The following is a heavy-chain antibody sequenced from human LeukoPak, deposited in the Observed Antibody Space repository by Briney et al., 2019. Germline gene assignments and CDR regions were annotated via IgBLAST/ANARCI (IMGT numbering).Heavy chain of an antibody. V-gene: IGHV3-30*02. CDR3: AKNAVVAATGAMDV. D-gene: IGHD2-15*01. Sequence: GGSLRLSCAASGFTFSSYGMHWVRQAPGKGLEWVAVIWYGGSNKYYADSVKGRFTISRDNSKNTLYLQMHSLRAEDTAVYYCAKNAVVAATGAMDVWGKGTTVTVSS. CDR2: IWYGGSNK. J-gene: IGHJ6*03. CDR1: GFTFSSYG.